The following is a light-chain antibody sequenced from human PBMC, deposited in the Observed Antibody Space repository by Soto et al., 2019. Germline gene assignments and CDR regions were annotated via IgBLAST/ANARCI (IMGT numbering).Light chain of an antibody. CDR2: EVN. V-gene: IGLV2-8*01. J-gene: IGLJ2*01. CDR3: SSYAGSNTVV. Sequence: QSVLTQPPSASGSPGQSVTISCTGTSSDVGGYNYVSWYQQHPGKAPKLMIYEVNERPSGVPDRFSGSKSGNTASLTVSGLQAEDEADYYCSSYAGSNTVVFGGGTKLTVL. CDR1: SSDVGGYNY.